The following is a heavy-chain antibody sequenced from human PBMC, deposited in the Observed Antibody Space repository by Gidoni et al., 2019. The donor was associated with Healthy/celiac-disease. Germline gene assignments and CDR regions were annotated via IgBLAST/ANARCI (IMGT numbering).Heavy chain of an antibody. J-gene: IGHJ4*02. V-gene: IGHV4-59*01. D-gene: IGHD7-27*01. Sequence: QVQLQESGPGLVKPSETLSLTCPVSGGSISSYYWSWIRQPPGKGLEWIGYIYYSGSTNYNPSLKSRVTISVDTSKNQFSLKLSSVTAADTAVYYCARGGTGAFDYWGQGTLVTVSS. CDR3: ARGGTGAFDY. CDR1: GGSISSYY. CDR2: IYYSGST.